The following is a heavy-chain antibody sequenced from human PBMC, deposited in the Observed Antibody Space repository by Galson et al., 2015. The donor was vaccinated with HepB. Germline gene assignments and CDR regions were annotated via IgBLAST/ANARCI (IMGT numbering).Heavy chain of an antibody. CDR2: ISGSGGST. J-gene: IGHJ4*02. CDR3: AKGGGYYDASGYSDY. V-gene: IGHV3-23*01. D-gene: IGHD3-22*01. CDR1: GFTFSSQA. Sequence: SLRLSCAASGFTFSSQAMNWVRQVPGKGLEWVSVISGSGGSTYYADSVKGRFTISRDNSKNTLYLQMNSLRAEDTAIYYCAKGGGYYDASGYSDYWGQGILVTVSS.